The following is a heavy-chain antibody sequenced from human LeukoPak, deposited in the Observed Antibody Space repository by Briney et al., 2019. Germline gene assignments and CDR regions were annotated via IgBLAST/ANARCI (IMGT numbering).Heavy chain of an antibody. CDR2: ISSSSSYI. Sequence: PGGSLRLSCAASGFTFSTFAMNWVRQAPGKGLEWVSSISSSSSYIYYADSVKGRFTISRDNAKNSLYLQMNSLRAEDTAVYYCAREAFTVGPLYWGQGTLVTVSS. V-gene: IGHV3-21*01. J-gene: IGHJ4*02. CDR1: GFTFSTFA. D-gene: IGHD1-26*01. CDR3: AREAFTVGPLY.